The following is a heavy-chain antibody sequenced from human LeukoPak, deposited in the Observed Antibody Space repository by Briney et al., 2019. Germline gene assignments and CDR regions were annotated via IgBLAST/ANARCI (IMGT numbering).Heavy chain of an antibody. CDR1: GFTFSSYS. CDR2: IRYDGSKK. D-gene: IGHD2-21*01. CDR3: AKVWEAYCGGDCYSAFDH. Sequence: GGSLRLSCAASGFTFSSYSMNWVRQAPGKGLEWVAFIRYDGSKKYYADSVKGRFTISRDNSMNTLYLQMNRLRAQDTAVYYCAKVWEAYCGGDCYSAFDHWGQGTQVTVSS. J-gene: IGHJ4*02. V-gene: IGHV3-30*02.